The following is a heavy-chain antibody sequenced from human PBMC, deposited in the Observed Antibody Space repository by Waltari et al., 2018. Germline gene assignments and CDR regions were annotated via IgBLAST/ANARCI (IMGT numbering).Heavy chain of an antibody. CDR2: ISGSGCST. CDR3: AKDHGIVVVTSADY. J-gene: IGHJ4*02. D-gene: IGHD2-21*02. V-gene: IGHV3-23*01. Sequence: EVQLLESGGGLVQPGGSLRLSCAASGFTFSSYAMSWVRQAPGKGLEWVSAISGSGCSTDYADSVKGRFTISRDKSKNTLYLQMNSLRAEDTAVYYCAKDHGIVVVTSADYWGQGTLVTVSS. CDR1: GFTFSSYA.